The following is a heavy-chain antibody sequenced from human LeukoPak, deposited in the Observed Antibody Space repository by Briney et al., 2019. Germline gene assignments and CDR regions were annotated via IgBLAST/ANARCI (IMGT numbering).Heavy chain of an antibody. D-gene: IGHD6-19*01. Sequence: GRSLRLSCAASGFTFSSYGMHWVRQAPGKGLEWVAVIWYDGSNKYYADSVKGRFTISRDNSANTLYLQMSSLRVEDTAVYYCAREWGRIAVAGGPGYWGQGALVTVSS. CDR1: GFTFSSYG. J-gene: IGHJ4*02. CDR2: IWYDGSNK. V-gene: IGHV3-33*01. CDR3: AREWGRIAVAGGPGY.